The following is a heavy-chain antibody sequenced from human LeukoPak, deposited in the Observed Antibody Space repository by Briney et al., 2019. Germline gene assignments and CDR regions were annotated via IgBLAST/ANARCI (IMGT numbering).Heavy chain of an antibody. CDR1: GGTFSSYA. D-gene: IGHD2-15*01. CDR3: ARSTSGGSWLWAY. J-gene: IGHJ4*02. CDR2: IIPIFGTA. Sequence: SVKVSCKASGGTFSSYAISWVRQDPGQGLEWMGGIIPIFGTANYAQKFQGRVTITADESTSTAYIELSSLRSEDTAVYYCARSTSGGSWLWAYWGQGTLVTVSS. V-gene: IGHV1-69*13.